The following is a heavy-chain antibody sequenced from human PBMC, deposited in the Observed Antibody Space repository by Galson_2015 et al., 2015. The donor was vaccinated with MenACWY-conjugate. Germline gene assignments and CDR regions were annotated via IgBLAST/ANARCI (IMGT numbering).Heavy chain of an antibody. CDR2: INSDGRST. J-gene: IGHJ4*02. D-gene: IGHD1-26*01. Sequence: SLRLSCAASGFTLSTYWMHWVRQAPGKGLVWVSRINSDGRSTSYADSVKGRFTISRDNAKNTLYLQMNSLRAEDTAVYYCARLGGTYRTTSHFDYWGQGTLVTVSS. CDR3: ARLGGTYRTTSHFDY. V-gene: IGHV3-74*01. CDR1: GFTLSTYW.